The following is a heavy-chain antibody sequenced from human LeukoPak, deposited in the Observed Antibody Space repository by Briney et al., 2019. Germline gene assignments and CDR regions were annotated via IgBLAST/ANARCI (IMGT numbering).Heavy chain of an antibody. Sequence: PSETLSLTCTVSGGSISSYYWSWIRQPPGKGLEWIGYIYYSGSTNYNPSLKSRVTISVDTSKNQFSLKLSSVTAAYTAVYYCARGGAGGRKGGYYYYMDVWGKGTTVTVSS. CDR3: ARGGAGGRKGGYYYYMDV. CDR2: IYYSGST. D-gene: IGHD3-10*01. J-gene: IGHJ6*03. CDR1: GGSISSYY. V-gene: IGHV4-59*01.